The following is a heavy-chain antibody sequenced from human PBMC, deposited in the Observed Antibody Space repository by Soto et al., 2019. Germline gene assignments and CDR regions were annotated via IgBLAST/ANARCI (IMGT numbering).Heavy chain of an antibody. V-gene: IGHV4-59*01. J-gene: IGHJ4*01. D-gene: IGHD1-1*01. CDR2: IYYTGST. CDR3: ARVANTGRFYFDF. Sequence: SETLSLTCAVSGDSINYYYWTWIRQSPGKGLEWIGNIYYTGSTSYNPSLKSRLTISVDTSKSQFSLKLSSVTAADTAVYYCARVANTGRFYFDFWGHGTLVTVSS. CDR1: GDSINYYY.